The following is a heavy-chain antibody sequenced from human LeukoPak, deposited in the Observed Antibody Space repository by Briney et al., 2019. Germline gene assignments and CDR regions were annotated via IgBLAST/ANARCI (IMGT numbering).Heavy chain of an antibody. V-gene: IGHV4-59*01. CDR2: IYYSGST. CDR1: GGSISGYY. J-gene: IGHJ4*02. D-gene: IGHD1-26*01. CDR3: ARRSGWEPYFDY. Sequence: SETLSLTCTVSGGSISGYYWSWIRQPPGKGLEWIGYIYYSGSTNYNPSLKSRVTISVDTSKNQFSLKLSSVTAADTAVYYCARRSGWEPYFDYWGQGTLVTVSS.